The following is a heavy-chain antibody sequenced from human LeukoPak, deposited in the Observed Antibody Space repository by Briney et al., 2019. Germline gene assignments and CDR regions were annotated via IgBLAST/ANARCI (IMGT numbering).Heavy chain of an antibody. J-gene: IGHJ6*03. CDR2: ISSSSSYI. CDR3: ARDLEVGGSYAFDYYYYMDV. CDR1: GFTFSRFT. D-gene: IGHD3-16*01. V-gene: IGHV3-21*01. Sequence: GGSLRLSCAASGFTFSRFTMNWVRQAPGKRLEWVSSISSSSSYIYNADSVKGRFTISRDNAKNSLYLQMNSLRAEDTAVYYCARDLEVGGSYAFDYYYYMDVWGQGTTVTVSS.